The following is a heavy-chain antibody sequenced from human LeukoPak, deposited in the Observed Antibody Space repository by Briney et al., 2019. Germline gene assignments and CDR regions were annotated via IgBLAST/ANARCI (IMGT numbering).Heavy chain of an antibody. CDR1: EFTFSTYW. Sequence: PGGSLRLSCAASEFTFSTYWMAWVRQAPGKGLEWVANIKGDESAKHQADSVKGRFTISRANAQNSVYLQMSSLRGEDTAVYYCARDVGGSLDYWGQGTLVTVSS. CDR3: ARDVGGSLDY. V-gene: IGHV3-7*01. D-gene: IGHD1-26*01. CDR2: IKGDESAK. J-gene: IGHJ4*02.